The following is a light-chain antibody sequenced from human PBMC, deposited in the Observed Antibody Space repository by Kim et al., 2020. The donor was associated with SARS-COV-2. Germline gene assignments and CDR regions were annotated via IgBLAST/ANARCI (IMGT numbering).Light chain of an antibody. J-gene: IGLJ2*01. V-gene: IGLV3-9*01. CDR3: QVWDSSTGVV. Sequence: ARGKKDRGTRRGKHVGSKNVHWYQQKQGQAPVMVIYTDSNRPSGSPERFSGSNAANTATLTISRAQAGDEADYYCQVWDSSTGVVFGGGTQLTVL. CDR2: TDS. CDR1: HVGSKN.